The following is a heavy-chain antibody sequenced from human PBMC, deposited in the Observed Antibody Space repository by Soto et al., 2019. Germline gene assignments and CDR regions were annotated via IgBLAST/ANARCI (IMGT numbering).Heavy chain of an antibody. Sequence: PSETLSLTCAVYGGSFSGYYWSWTRQPPGKGLEWIGEINHSGSTNYNPSLKSRVTISVDTSKNQFSLKLSSVTAADTAVYYCARGLFRWFDPWGQGTLVTVSS. CDR1: GGSFSGYY. V-gene: IGHV4-34*01. CDR2: INHSGST. J-gene: IGHJ5*02. CDR3: ARGLFRWFDP.